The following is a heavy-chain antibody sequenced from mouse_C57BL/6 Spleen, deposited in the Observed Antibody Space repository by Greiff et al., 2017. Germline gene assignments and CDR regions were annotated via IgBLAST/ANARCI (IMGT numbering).Heavy chain of an antibody. CDR1: GYAFSSYW. V-gene: IGHV1-80*01. CDR3: ARKGTLTGDWYFDV. CDR2: IYPGDGDT. D-gene: IGHD4-1*01. J-gene: IGHJ1*03. Sequence: VQLQQSGAELVKPGASVKISCKASGYAFSSYWMNWVKQRPGKGLEWIGQIYPGDGDTNYNGKFKGKATLTADKSSSTAYMQLSSLTSEDSAVYFCARKGTLTGDWYFDVWGTGTTVTVSS.